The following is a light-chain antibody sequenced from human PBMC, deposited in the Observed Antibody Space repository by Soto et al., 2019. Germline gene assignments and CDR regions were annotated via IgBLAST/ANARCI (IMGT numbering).Light chain of an antibody. CDR2: EVT. Sequence: VLNTPSPVSWSPGQSLTISLPGNNNEVWSYNLVSRYQQHPGKAPKLMIYEVTKRPSGVSNRFSGSKSDNTASLTISGLQAEDEADYYCCSYAGSNYVFGTGTKVTVL. V-gene: IGLV2-23*02. CDR3: CSYAGSNYV. CDR1: NNEVWSYNL. J-gene: IGLJ1*01.